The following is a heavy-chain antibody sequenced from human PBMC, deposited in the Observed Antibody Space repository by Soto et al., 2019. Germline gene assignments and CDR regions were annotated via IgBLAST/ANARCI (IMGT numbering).Heavy chain of an antibody. V-gene: IGHV1-69*08. CDR3: AREDRDRETGLVPADIDGMDV. CDR1: GGTFSRYS. Sequence: QVQLVQSGAEVKKPGSSVKVSCKASGGTFSRYSFTWVRQAPGHGLEWMGRIIPVFGIASYAQKFQGRVTITADKSTSTAYMELSSLRSEDTAVYYCAREDRDRETGLVPADIDGMDVWGQGTTVTVSS. D-gene: IGHD2-2*01. CDR2: IIPVFGIA. J-gene: IGHJ6*02.